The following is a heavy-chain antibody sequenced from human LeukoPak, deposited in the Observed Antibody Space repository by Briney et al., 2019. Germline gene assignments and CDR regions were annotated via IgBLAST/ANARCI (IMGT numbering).Heavy chain of an antibody. CDR1: GCISSNYW. V-gene: IGHV3-7*04. Sequence: GGSLRLSCGASGCISSNYWMRGLRQAPGGGVEWVAIVKNDGCKSFYVDSEEDRFTISSNNAKNSLQLQMSRLGAEATTIYYCGRVKHYSCSHVTYYG. CDR3: GRVKHYSCSHVTYYG. CDR2: VKNDGCKS. D-gene: IGHD2-15*01. J-gene: IGHJ6*01.